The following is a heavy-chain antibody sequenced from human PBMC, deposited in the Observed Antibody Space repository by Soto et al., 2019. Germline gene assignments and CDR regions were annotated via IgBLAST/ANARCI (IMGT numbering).Heavy chain of an antibody. CDR3: ARRLLWFRPNVGVEM. V-gene: IGHV1-46*01. Sequence: GSVNLSCKASGYTITTYYMHWVRQAPGQGLEWMGLINHRYGRTTYAQKLQGRVTMTRDTSTSTVYMELSSLRSEDTAMYYCARRLLWFRPNVGVEMWGHGVTLTVS. CDR2: INHRYGRT. J-gene: IGHJ6*02. CDR1: GYTITTYY. D-gene: IGHD3-10*01.